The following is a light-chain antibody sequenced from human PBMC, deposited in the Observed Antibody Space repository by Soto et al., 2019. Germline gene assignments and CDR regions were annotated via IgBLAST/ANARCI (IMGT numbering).Light chain of an antibody. CDR3: SSYAGSNNFV. CDR2: EVT. J-gene: IGLJ1*01. V-gene: IGLV2-8*01. CDR1: SSDVGYYDY. Sequence: QSVRAQPPSASGFPGLSVTISCTGTSSDVGYYDYVSWYQQHPGKAPKLVIYEVTKRPSGVPDRVSASKSGNTASLTVSGLRAEDEADYYCSSYAGSNNFVFGSGTKVTVL.